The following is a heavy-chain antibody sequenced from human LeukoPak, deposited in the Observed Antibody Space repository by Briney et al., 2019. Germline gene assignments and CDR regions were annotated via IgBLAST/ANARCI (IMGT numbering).Heavy chain of an antibody. CDR1: GFTFSSYA. Sequence: PGGSLRLSCAASGFTFSSYAMSWVRPAPGKGLEWVSAISGGGGSTYYADSVKGRFTLSRENSKNTLYLQMNSLRAEDTAVYYCATPTRQYYYDSIFMAFDIWGQGTMVTVSS. D-gene: IGHD3-22*01. V-gene: IGHV3-23*01. CDR2: ISGGGGST. J-gene: IGHJ3*02. CDR3: ATPTRQYYYDSIFMAFDI.